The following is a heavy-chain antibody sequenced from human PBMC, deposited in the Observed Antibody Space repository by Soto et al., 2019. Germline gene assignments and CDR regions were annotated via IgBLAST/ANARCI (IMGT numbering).Heavy chain of an antibody. CDR2: IYPGDSDT. CDR3: ARQVYDSSGYQRLRFDP. D-gene: IGHD3-22*01. J-gene: IGHJ5*02. Sequence: PGESLKISCKGSGYSFTSYWIGWVRQMPGKGLEWMGIIYPGDSDTRYSPSFQGQVTISADKSISTAYLQWSSLKASDTAMYYCARQVYDSSGYQRLRFDPWGQGTLVTVSS. V-gene: IGHV5-51*01. CDR1: GYSFTSYW.